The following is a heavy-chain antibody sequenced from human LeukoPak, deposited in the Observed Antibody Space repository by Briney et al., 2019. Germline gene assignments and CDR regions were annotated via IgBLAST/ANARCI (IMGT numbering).Heavy chain of an antibody. D-gene: IGHD2-15*01. J-gene: IGHJ5*02. CDR2: INPSGGST. V-gene: IGHV1-46*01. CDR3: ARASSSCSGGSCYSSWFDP. Sequence: ASVKVSCKASGYTFTSYYMHWVRQAPGQGLEWMGIINPSGGSTSYAQKFQARLTMTRDTSTTTVYMELSSLRSEDTAVYYCARASSSCSGGSCYSSWFDPWGQGTLVTVSS. CDR1: GYTFTSYY.